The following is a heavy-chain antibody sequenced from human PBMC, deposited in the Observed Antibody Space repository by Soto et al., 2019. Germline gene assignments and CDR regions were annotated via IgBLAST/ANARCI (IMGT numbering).Heavy chain of an antibody. J-gene: IGHJ5*02. CDR2: INHSGST. D-gene: IGHD3-3*01. CDR3: ARGRITIFGVVTTRNWFDP. CDR1: GGSFSGYY. V-gene: IGHV4-34*01. Sequence: KPSETLSLTCAVYGGSFSGYYWSWIRQPPGKGLEWIGEINHSGSTNYNPSLKSRVTISVDTSKNQFSLKLSSVTAADTAVYYCARGRITIFGVVTTRNWFDPWGQGTLVTVSS.